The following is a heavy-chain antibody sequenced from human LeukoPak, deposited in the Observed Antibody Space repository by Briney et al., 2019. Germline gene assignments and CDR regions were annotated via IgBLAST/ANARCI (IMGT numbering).Heavy chain of an antibody. J-gene: IGHJ6*03. V-gene: IGHV1-2*02. Sequence: ASVKVSCKASGYTFTSYGISWVRQAPGQGLEWMGWINPKNGGTIYAPKFQGRVTMTRDTSISTAYMEVSRLRSEDTAVYFCARVFHPYYYDSRGYKVVSDYYYYYMDVWGKGTTVTVSS. D-gene: IGHD3-22*01. CDR3: ARVFHPYYYDSRGYKVVSDYYYYYMDV. CDR1: GYTFTSYG. CDR2: INPKNGGT.